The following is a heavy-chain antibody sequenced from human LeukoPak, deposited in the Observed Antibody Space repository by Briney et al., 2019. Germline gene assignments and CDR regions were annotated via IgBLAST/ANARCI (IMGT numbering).Heavy chain of an antibody. D-gene: IGHD1-26*01. V-gene: IGHV5-51*07. CDR3: ATRRYSGSPNWFDP. J-gene: IGHJ5*02. CDR1: GHSFTNHW. CDR2: INFGDSST. Sequence: GESLKISCQASGHSFTNHWIGWVHQMPGIGLEWVGIINFGDSSTLYSPSFQGQVTISLDKSISTTYLQWRSLKASDTAMYYRATRRYSGSPNWFDPWGQGTLVTVSS.